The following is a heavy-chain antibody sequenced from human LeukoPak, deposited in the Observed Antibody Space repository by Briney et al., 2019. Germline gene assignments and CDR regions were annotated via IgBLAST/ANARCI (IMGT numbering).Heavy chain of an antibody. D-gene: IGHD1/OR15-1a*01. V-gene: IGHV4-39*01. CDR3: ARLGTGTNCFDY. CDR2: IYYSGST. Sequence: SETLSLTCTVSGGSISSSSYYWSWIRQPPGKGLEWIGSIYYSGSTYYNPSLKSRVTISVDTSKNQFSLKLSSVTAADTAVYYCARLGTGTNCFDYWGQGTLVTVSS. J-gene: IGHJ4*02. CDR1: GGSISSSSYY.